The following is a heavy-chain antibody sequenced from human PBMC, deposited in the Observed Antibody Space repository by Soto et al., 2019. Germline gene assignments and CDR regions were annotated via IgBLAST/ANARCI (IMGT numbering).Heavy chain of an antibody. V-gene: IGHV4-31*03. CDR2: IYYSGST. CDR1: GGSISSGGYY. J-gene: IGHJ6*02. CDR3: ARDFTDSSGPTLGMGV. Sequence: QVQLQESGPGLVKPSQTLSLTCTVSGGSISSGGYYWSWIRQHPGKGLEWIGHIYYSGSTYYNPSLKSRVTISVDTSKSQFSLKLSSVTAADTAVYYCARDFTDSSGPTLGMGVWGQGTTVTVSS. D-gene: IGHD6-19*01.